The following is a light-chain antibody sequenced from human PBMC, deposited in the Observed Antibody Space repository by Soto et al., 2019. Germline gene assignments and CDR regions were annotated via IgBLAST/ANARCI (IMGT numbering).Light chain of an antibody. Sequence: DIVMTQSPDSLAVSLGERATINCKSSQSVLFSSNNKNYLAWYQQKPGQSPKLLIYWASTRESGVPDRFSGSGFWTEFTLSISSLHAADVSVYFCQQYYSPPWTFGPGTKVDTK. CDR1: QSVLFSSNNKNY. J-gene: IGKJ1*01. CDR2: WAS. V-gene: IGKV4-1*01. CDR3: QQYYSPPWT.